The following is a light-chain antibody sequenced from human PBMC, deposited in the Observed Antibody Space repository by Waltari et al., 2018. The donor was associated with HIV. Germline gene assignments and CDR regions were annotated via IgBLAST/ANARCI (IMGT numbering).Light chain of an antibody. Sequence: QSVLTQPPSASGTPGQRVTISCSGSSSNIGSHTVNWYQQLPGTPPQRPSFSTNQRPSGVPDRFSGSKSGTSAARAISGLQSEDEADYYCAAWDDSLNGGVFGGGTKLTVL. CDR3: AAWDDSLNGGV. CDR2: STN. J-gene: IGLJ3*02. CDR1: SSNIGSHT. V-gene: IGLV1-44*01.